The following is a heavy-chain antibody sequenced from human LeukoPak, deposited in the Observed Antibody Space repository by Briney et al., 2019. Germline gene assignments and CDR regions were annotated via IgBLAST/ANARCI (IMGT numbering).Heavy chain of an antibody. CDR3: ARGAGGQWLVENYFDY. J-gene: IGHJ4*02. D-gene: IGHD6-19*01. V-gene: IGHV1-2*02. CDR2: INPNSGGT. CDR1: GYTFTGYF. Sequence: GPSMTVSCMPSGYTFTGYFMRWVRQPPGRGLEWVGWINPNSGGTNYAQKLQGRVTMTRDTSISTAYMELSRLRSDDTAVYYCARGAGGQWLVENYFDYWGQGTLVTVSS.